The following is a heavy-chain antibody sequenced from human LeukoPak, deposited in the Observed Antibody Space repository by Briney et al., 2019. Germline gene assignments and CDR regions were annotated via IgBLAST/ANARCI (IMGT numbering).Heavy chain of an antibody. Sequence: PGGSLRLSCAASGFTVSSNYMSWVRQAPGKGLEWVSVIYSGGSTYYADSVKGRFTISRDNSKNTLYLQMNSLRAEDTAVYYCARVLSGSSYDFWSGSNFDYWGQGTLATVSS. CDR2: IYSGGST. D-gene: IGHD3-3*01. J-gene: IGHJ4*02. CDR3: ARVLSGSSYDFWSGSNFDY. CDR1: GFTVSSNY. V-gene: IGHV3-53*01.